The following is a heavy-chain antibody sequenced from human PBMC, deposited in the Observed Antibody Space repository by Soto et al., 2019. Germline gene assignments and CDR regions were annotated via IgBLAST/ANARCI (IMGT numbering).Heavy chain of an antibody. D-gene: IGHD2-21*01. J-gene: IGHJ6*03. CDR2: INHLGSI. CDR3: ARGGISHWAYFYYMDV. Sequence: SDTLFLTCLFSSEPLSDYFWRWIRQPPGMALEWIGEINHLGSINYNPSLKSRVTMSVDTSKNQFSLTLNSVTAADTATYYCARGGISHWAYFYYMDVWDRGTTVS. CDR1: SEPLSDYF. V-gene: IGHV4-34*01.